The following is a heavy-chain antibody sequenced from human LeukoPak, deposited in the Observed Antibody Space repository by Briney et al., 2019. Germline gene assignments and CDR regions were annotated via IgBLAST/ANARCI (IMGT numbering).Heavy chain of an antibody. Sequence: AGGSLRLSCAASGFTFSSHAMSWVRQAPGKGLEWVSAITSGSGSNVYYTDSLKGRFTISRDNSKSTLYLQMNSLRAEDTAVYYCARHGSWSFDYWGQGTLVTVSA. CDR1: GFTFSSHA. CDR2: ITSGSGSNV. D-gene: IGHD6-13*01. V-gene: IGHV3-23*01. CDR3: ARHGSWSFDY. J-gene: IGHJ4*02.